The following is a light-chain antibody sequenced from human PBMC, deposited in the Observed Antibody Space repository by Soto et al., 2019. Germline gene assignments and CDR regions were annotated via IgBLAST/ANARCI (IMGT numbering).Light chain of an antibody. J-gene: IGKJ4*01. CDR1: QSVSSN. CDR2: GAS. Sequence: EIVMTQSPATLSVSPGERATLSCRASQSVSSNLAWYQQKPGQAPRLLIYGASTGATGIPARFSGSGSGTELTLTISSLQSEDLAVYYCQQYNNWPSLTFGGGTKVEIK. V-gene: IGKV3-15*01. CDR3: QQYNNWPSLT.